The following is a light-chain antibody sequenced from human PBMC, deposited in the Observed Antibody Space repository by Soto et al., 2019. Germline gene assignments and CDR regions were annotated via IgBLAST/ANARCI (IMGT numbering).Light chain of an antibody. CDR1: KSVTTTN. CDR2: GAS. J-gene: IGKJ1*01. CDR3: QQYGSSPPT. Sequence: EIVLTQSPGTLALSPGGRSTSPARPSKSVTTTNLAWYQRKPAQAPRLLIYGASSRATDIPARFSGSGSGTDFTLTITRLEPEDFAVYYCQQYGSSPPTFGQGTKVEIK. V-gene: IGKV3-20*01.